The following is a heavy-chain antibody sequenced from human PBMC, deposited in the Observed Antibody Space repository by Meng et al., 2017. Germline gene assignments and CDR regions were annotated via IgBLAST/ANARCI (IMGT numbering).Heavy chain of an antibody. J-gene: IGHJ6*02. CDR2: IYPGDSDT. D-gene: IGHD4-11*01. V-gene: IGHV5-51*01. Sequence: KVSCMGSGYSFTSYWIGWVRQMPGKGLEWMGIIYPGDSDTRYSPSFQGQVTISADKSISTAYLQWSSLKASDTAMYYCARRISTVTTGNYYYGMDVWGQGTTVTVSS. CDR3: ARRISTVTTGNYYYGMDV. CDR1: GYSFTSYW.